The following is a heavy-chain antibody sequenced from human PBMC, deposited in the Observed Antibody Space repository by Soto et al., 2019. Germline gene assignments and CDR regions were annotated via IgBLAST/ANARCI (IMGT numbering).Heavy chain of an antibody. Sequence: SETLSLTCAVYGGSFSGYYWSWIRQPPGKGLEWIGEINHSGSTNYNPSLKSRVTISVDTSKNQFSLKLSSVTAADTAVYYCARSPEQQLGNYYYYGMDAWGQGTTVTVSS. CDR3: ARSPEQQLGNYYYYGMDA. J-gene: IGHJ6*02. CDR2: INHSGST. CDR1: GGSFSGYY. D-gene: IGHD6-13*01. V-gene: IGHV4-34*01.